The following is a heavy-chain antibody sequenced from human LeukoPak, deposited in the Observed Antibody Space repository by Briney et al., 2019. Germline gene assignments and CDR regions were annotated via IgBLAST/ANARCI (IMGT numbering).Heavy chain of an antibody. V-gene: IGHV3-33*01. CDR3: ARDGYYVLDC. CDR1: GFTFSNYG. CDR2: IWYDGSNI. D-gene: IGHD3-10*02. J-gene: IGHJ4*02. Sequence: GGSLRLSCAASGFTFSNYGMFWVRQAPGKGLEWVTFIWYDGSNIYYADSVKGRFTISRDNSKNTLYLQMNSLRVEDTAVYFCARDGYYVLDCWGQGTLVTVSS.